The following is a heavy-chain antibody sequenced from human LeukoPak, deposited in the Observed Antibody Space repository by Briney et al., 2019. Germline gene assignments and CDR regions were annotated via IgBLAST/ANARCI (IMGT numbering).Heavy chain of an antibody. CDR3: ARSPRSYYGSRSWIDY. CDR2: IYYSGTT. D-gene: IGHD3-10*01. Sequence: SETLSLTCTVSGGSISTTSYYWGWIRQPPGKGLEWIGSIYYSGTTYYNPSLKSRVTISVDTSTNQFSLKVSSVTATDTAMYNCARSPRSYYGSRSWIDYWGQGTLVTVSS. J-gene: IGHJ4*02. V-gene: IGHV4-39*01. CDR1: GGSISTTSYY.